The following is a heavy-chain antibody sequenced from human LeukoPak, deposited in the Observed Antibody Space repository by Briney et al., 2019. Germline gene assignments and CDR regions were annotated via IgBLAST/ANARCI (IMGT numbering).Heavy chain of an antibody. CDR3: ARDGRGGHNDY. D-gene: IGHD1-1*01. CDR1: GVRLSDHW. J-gene: IGHJ4*02. CDR2: IREDGSEK. V-gene: IGHV3-7*01. Sequence: GGSLRLSCAASGVRLSDHWMSWVRQAPGKGLEWVANIREDGSEKKYMDSVKGRFTISRDNAKNSVYLQMNSLRAEDTAVYYCARDGRGGHNDYWGQGTLVTVSS.